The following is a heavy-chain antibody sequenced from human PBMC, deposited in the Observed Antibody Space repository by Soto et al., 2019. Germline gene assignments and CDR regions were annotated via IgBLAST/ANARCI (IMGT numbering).Heavy chain of an antibody. Sequence: GGSLRLSCAASGFTFSNAWMNWVRQAPGKGLEWVGRIKSKTDGGTTDYAAPVKGRLTISRDDSKNTLYLQMNSLKTEDTAVYYRTTEYYYDSSGYYYYFDSWSQGTLVTVSS. CDR3: TTEYYYDSSGYYYYFDS. CDR1: GFTFSNAW. J-gene: IGHJ4*02. V-gene: IGHV3-15*07. D-gene: IGHD3-22*01. CDR2: IKSKTDGGTT.